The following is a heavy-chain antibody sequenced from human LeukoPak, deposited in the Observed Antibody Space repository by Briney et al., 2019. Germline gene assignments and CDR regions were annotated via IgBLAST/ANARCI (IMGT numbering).Heavy chain of an antibody. CDR1: GFTSSDYY. CDR2: INIGGTNT. J-gene: IGHJ5*02. Sequence: WGTLRLSCASTGFTSSDYYMSCISRSPRKGVERRSYINIGGTNTHYADSVKGRFTISRDNAKKSLYLEMNNLRAEDTTVYYCATDGAGFDTWGQGVLVTVSS. V-gene: IGHV3-11*05. CDR3: ATDGAGFDT.